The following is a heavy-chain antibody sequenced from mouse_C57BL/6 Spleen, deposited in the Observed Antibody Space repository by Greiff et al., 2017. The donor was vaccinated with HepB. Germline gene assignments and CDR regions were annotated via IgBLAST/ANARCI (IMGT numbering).Heavy chain of an antibody. J-gene: IGHJ3*01. Sequence: QVQLQQPGAELVRPGSSVKLSCKASGYTFTSYWMHWVKQRPIQGLEWIGNIDPSDSETHYNQKFKDKATLTVDKSSSTAYMQLSSLTSEDSAVYYCARPYYYGSSYGWFAYWGQGTLVTVSA. CDR1: GYTFTSYW. CDR3: ARPYYYGSSYGWFAY. V-gene: IGHV1-52*01. D-gene: IGHD1-1*01. CDR2: IDPSDSET.